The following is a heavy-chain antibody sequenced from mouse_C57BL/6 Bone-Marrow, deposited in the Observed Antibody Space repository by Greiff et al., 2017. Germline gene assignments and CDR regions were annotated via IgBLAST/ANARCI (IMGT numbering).Heavy chain of an antibody. D-gene: IGHD3-3*01. CDR2: ISNGGGST. J-gene: IGHJ2*01. CDR3: ERHGLGLDY. Sequence: EVMLVESGGGLVQPGGSLKLSCAASGFTFSDYYMYWVRQTPEKRLEWVAYISNGGGSTYYPDTVTGRFTISRDNAKNTLYLQMSRLESEDTAMYYCERHGLGLDYWGQGTTLTVSS. CDR1: GFTFSDYY. V-gene: IGHV5-12*01.